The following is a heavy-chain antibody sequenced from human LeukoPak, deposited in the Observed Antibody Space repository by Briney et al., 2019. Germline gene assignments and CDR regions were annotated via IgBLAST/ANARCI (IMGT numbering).Heavy chain of an antibody. CDR3: ATRDPARDFDY. CDR1: GGSVSSYY. Sequence: SETLSLTCTVSGGSVSSYYWSWVRQPAGKGLEWIGRIYTSGNTNYNPSLKGRVTMSVDTSKNQFSLKLSSVTAADTAVYYCATRDPARDFDYWGQGTLVTVSS. D-gene: IGHD5-18*01. V-gene: IGHV4-4*07. J-gene: IGHJ4*02. CDR2: IYTSGNT.